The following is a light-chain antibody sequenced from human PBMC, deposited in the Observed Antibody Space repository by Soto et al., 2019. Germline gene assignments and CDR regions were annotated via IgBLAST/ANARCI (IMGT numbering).Light chain of an antibody. CDR3: SSYTSSSTRV. J-gene: IGLJ1*01. CDR2: EVS. V-gene: IGLV2-14*01. Sequence: QSVLTQPASVSGSPGQSITISCTGSSSDVGGYNYVSWYQQHPGKAPKLMIYEVSNRPSGVSNRFSGSKSGNTASLTISGLQAEDEADYYCSSYTSSSTRVFGTGPKLTVL. CDR1: SSDVGGYNY.